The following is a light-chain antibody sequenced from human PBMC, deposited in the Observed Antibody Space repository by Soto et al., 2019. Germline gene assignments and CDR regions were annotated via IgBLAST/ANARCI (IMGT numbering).Light chain of an antibody. CDR3: SSYTTSNTRQIV. J-gene: IGLJ1*01. Sequence: QSALTQPASVSGSPGHSITISCTGTSSDVGGYNYVSWYQHHPGKAPKLIIYDVSNRPSGVSNRFSGSKSGNTASLTISGLQPEDEADYYCSSYTTSNTRQIVFGTGTKAPS. CDR1: SSDVGGYNY. CDR2: DVS. V-gene: IGLV2-14*03.